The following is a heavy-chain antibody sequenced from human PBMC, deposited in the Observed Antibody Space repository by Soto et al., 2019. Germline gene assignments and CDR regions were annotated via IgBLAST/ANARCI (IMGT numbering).Heavy chain of an antibody. D-gene: IGHD1-26*01. CDR3: ARDGIVGATYAFDI. CDR1: GFTFSSYG. V-gene: IGHV3-33*01. J-gene: IGHJ3*02. Sequence: VQLVESGGGVVQPGRSLRLSCAASGFTFSSYGMHWVRQAPGKGLEWVAVIWYDGSNKYYADSVKGRFTISRDNSKNTLYLQMNSLRAEDTAVYYCARDGIVGATYAFDIWGQGTMVTVSS. CDR2: IWYDGSNK.